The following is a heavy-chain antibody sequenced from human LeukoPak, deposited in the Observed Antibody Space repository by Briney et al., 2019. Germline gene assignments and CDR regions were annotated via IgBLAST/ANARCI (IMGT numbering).Heavy chain of an antibody. Sequence: GESLKISCKGSGYSFTSYWIGWVRQMPGKGLEWIGIIDPHDSDTRYNPSFQGQVSISADKSSSTAYLQWSSLKASDTAMYYCARGIEVTPLNWFAPWGRGTLVTVSS. CDR1: GYSFTSYW. D-gene: IGHD6-19*01. J-gene: IGHJ5*02. V-gene: IGHV5-51*01. CDR3: ARGIEVTPLNWFAP. CDR2: IDPHDSDT.